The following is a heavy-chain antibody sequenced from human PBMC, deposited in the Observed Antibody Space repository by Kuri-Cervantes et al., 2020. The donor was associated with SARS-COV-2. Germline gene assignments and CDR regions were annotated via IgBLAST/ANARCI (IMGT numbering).Heavy chain of an antibody. D-gene: IGHD1-26*01. CDR1: GGSVSSGSYY. CDR2: IYYSGST. J-gene: IGHJ4*02. CDR3: AREAGATGGWVDY. Sequence: SETLSLTCTVSGGSVSSGSYYWSWFRQPPGKGLEWIGYIYYSGSTNYNPSLKSRVTISVDTSKNQFSLKLSSVTAADTAVYYCAREAGATGGWVDYWGQGTLVTVSS. V-gene: IGHV4-61*01.